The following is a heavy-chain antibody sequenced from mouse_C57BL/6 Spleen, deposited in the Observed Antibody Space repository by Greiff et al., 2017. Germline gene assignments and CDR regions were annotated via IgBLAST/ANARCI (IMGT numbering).Heavy chain of an antibody. D-gene: IGHD2-10*01. Sequence: EVQLQQSGPELVKPGASVKISCKASGYTFTDYYMNWVKQSHGKSLEWIGDINPNNGGTNYNQKFKGKATLTVDKSSSTAYMELRSLTSDDSAVYYCARAPYYDYYYAMDYRGQGTSVTVSS. V-gene: IGHV1-26*01. CDR3: ARAPYYDYYYAMDY. CDR2: INPNNGGT. J-gene: IGHJ4*01. CDR1: GYTFTDYY.